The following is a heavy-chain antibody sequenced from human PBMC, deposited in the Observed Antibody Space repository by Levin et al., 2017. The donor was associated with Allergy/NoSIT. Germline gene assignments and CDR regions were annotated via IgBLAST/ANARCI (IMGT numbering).Heavy chain of an antibody. CDR2: IIPILGIA. D-gene: IGHD6-19*01. J-gene: IGHJ4*02. Sequence: SVKVSCKASGGTFSSYAISWVRQAPGQGLEWMGRIIPILGIANYAQKFQGRVTITADKSTSTAYMELSSLRSEDTAVYYCASEGEYSSARGGVPDYWGQGTLVTVSS. V-gene: IGHV1-69*04. CDR1: GGTFSSYA. CDR3: ASEGEYSSARGGVPDY.